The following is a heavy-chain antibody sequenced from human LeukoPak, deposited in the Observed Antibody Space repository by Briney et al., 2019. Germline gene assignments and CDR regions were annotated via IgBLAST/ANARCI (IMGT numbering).Heavy chain of an antibody. D-gene: IGHD2-21*01. CDR3: TRQAIVGRLPPLV. J-gene: IGHJ4*02. V-gene: IGHV4-59*01. CDR2: IYSSGVT. CDR1: GGSISGYY. Sequence: SETLSLTCTVSGGSISGYYWNWIRQPPGKGLEWIGYIYSSGVTKYNVSLKSRVTMSVDTSKKQFSLRLSSVTAADTAMFYCTRQAIVGRLPPLVWGQGILVTVSS.